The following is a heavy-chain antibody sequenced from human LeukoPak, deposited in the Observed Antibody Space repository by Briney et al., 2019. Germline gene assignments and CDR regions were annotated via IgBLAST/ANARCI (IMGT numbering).Heavy chain of an antibody. CDR2: IDRGVGST. CDR1: GFTFRIYD. J-gene: IGHJ3*02. D-gene: IGHD2-15*01. V-gene: IGHV3-23*01. Sequence: PGGSLRLSCAASGFTFRIYDLSWVRQAPGRGLECVSAIDRGVGSTYYADSVKGRFTISRDNSKNTLYLQMNSLRAEDTAVYYCAKVVDQAFDIWGQGTMVTVSS. CDR3: AKVVDQAFDI.